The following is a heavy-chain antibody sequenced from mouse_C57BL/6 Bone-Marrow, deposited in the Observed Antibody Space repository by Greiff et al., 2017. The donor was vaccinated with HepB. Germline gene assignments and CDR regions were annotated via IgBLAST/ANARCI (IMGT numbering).Heavy chain of an antibody. J-gene: IGHJ3*01. CDR2: IWSGGST. V-gene: IGHV2-2*01. CDR1: GFSLTSYG. Sequence: VQGVESGPGLVQPSQSLSITCTVSGFSLTSYGVNWVRQSPGKGLEWLGVIWSGGSTDYNADCISRLSISKDNSKSQVFFTMNSLQADDTAIYYCAGGGAWFAYWGQGTLVTVSA. CDR3: AGGGAWFAY.